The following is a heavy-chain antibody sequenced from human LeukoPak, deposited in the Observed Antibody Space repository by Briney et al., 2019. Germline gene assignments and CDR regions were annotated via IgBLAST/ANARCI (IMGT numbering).Heavy chain of an antibody. CDR1: GFTFSSYS. CDR3: ARDPGFAAFDI. J-gene: IGHJ3*02. Sequence: GGSLRLSCAASGFTFSSYSMNWVRQAPGKGLEWVSYISSSSSTIYYADSVKGRFTISRDNAQNSLYLQMNSLRAEDTAVYYCARDPGFAAFDIWGQGTTVTVSS. V-gene: IGHV3-48*04. D-gene: IGHD3-16*01. CDR2: ISSSSSTI.